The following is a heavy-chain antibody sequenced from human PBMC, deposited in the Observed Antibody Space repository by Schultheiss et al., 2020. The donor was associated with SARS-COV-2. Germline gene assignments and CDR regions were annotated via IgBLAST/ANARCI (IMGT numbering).Heavy chain of an antibody. CDR3: ASSLWYYYGMDV. V-gene: IGHV3-33*01. J-gene: IGHJ6*02. D-gene: IGHD3-10*01. CDR2: IWYDGSNK. CDR1: GLTFSSYA. Sequence: GGSLRLSCAASGLTFSSYAMHWVRQAPGKGLEWVAVIWYDGSNKYYADSVKGRFTISRDNSKNTLYLQMNSLRAEDTAVYYCASSLWYYYGMDVWGQGTTVTVSS.